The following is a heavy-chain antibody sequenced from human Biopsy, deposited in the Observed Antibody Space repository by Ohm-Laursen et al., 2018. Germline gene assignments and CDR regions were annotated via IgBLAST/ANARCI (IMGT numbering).Heavy chain of an antibody. V-gene: IGHV4-61*08. Sequence: SETLSLTCTVSGGSVRSPDHRWNWVRRAPGKGLEWIGNIYYSWTTFYSPSLRGRVTMDLDTSKNQFSLRLRSVTSADMAVYFCARAYFYGVGTSNYFFDSWGQGALVTVSS. CDR3: ARAYFYGVGTSNYFFDS. J-gene: IGHJ4*02. CDR2: IYYSWTT. D-gene: IGHD3-10*01. CDR1: GGSVRSPDHR.